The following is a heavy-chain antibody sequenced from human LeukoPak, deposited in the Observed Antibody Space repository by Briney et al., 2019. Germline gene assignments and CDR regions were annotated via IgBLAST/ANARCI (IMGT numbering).Heavy chain of an antibody. CDR1: GFTFSSYA. J-gene: IGHJ4*02. Sequence: PGRSLRLSCAASGFTFSSYAMHWVRQAPGKGLEWVALISYDGSNKYYADSVKGRFTISRDNSKNTLYLQMNSLRAEDTAVYYCARVPKGSGSYADWGQGTLVTVSS. CDR3: ARVPKGSGSYAD. V-gene: IGHV3-30*04. CDR2: ISYDGSNK. D-gene: IGHD1-26*01.